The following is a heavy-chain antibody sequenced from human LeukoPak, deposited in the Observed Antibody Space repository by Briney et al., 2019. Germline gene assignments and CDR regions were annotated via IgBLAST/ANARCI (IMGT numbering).Heavy chain of an antibody. CDR2: IYSGGST. CDR3: SSASGSYLAFDY. CDR1: GFTVSSHY. V-gene: IGHV3-53*01. D-gene: IGHD3-10*01. Sequence: PGGSLRLSCAAYGFTVSSHYMSWVRQAPGKGLEWVSVIYSGGSTYYADSVKGRFTISRDNSKNTLYLQMNSLRAEDTAVYFCSSASGSYLAFDYWGQGTLVTVSS. J-gene: IGHJ4*02.